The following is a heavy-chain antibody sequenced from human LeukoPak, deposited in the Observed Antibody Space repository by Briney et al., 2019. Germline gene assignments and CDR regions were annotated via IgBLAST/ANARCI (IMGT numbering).Heavy chain of an antibody. J-gene: IGHJ4*02. CDR2: ISSSSSYI. V-gene: IGHV3-21*01. CDR1: RFTFSSFE. D-gene: IGHD6-13*01. CDR3: ASPYSSRWYELCY. Sequence: GGSLRLSCATSRFTFSSFEMNWVRQAPGEGLEWVSSISSSSSYIYYADSVKGRFTISRDNAKNSLYLQMNSLRAEDTAVYYCASPYSSRWYELCYWGQGTLVTVSS.